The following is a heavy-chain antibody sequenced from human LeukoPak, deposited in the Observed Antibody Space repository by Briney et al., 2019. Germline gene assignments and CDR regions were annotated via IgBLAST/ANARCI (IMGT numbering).Heavy chain of an antibody. CDR2: TSGDGITT. CDR1: GFTFHNYA. D-gene: IGHD5/OR15-5a*01. CDR3: ARDHVYGGADY. V-gene: IGHV3-43*02. J-gene: IGHJ4*02. Sequence: GGSLRLSCAASGFTFHNYAIHWVRQAPGKGLEWVSLTSGDGITTYFADSVKGRFAISRDDSKSSLFLQMNSLRTEDTALYYCARDHVYGGADYWGQGTLVTVSS.